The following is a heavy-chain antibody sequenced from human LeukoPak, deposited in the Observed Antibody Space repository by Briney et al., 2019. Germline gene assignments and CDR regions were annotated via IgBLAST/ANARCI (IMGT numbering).Heavy chain of an antibody. V-gene: IGHV3-30*18. CDR3: AKGRVPAAIGWFDP. Sequence: PGRSLRLSCAASGFTFSSYGMHWVRQAPGKGLEWVAVISYDGSNKYYADSVKGRFTISRDNSKNTLYLQMNSLRAEDTAVYYCAKGRVPAAIGWFDPWGQETLVTVSS. CDR1: GFTFSSYG. CDR2: ISYDGSNK. J-gene: IGHJ5*02. D-gene: IGHD2-2*01.